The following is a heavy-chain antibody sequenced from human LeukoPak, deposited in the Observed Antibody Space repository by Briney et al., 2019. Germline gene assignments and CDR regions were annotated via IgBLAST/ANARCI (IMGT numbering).Heavy chain of an antibody. CDR2: ISYDGSNK. V-gene: IGHV3-30*04. D-gene: IGHD4-17*01. CDR1: GYTFTSYY. CDR3: ARDRYGDYGLYYFDY. Sequence: SCKASGYTFTSYYMHWVRQVPGKGLEWVAVISYDGSNKYYADSVKGRFTISRDNSKNTLYLQMNSLRAEDTAVYYCARDRYGDYGLYYFDYWGQGTLVTVSS. J-gene: IGHJ4*02.